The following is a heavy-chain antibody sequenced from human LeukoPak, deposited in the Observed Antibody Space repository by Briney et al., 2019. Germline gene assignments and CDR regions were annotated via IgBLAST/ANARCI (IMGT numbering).Heavy chain of an antibody. V-gene: IGHV1-18*01. CDR3: ASIAAAGLDAFDI. CDR2: ISAYNGNT. D-gene: IGHD6-13*01. Sequence: ASVRVSCKASGYTFTSYGISWVRQAPGQGLEWMGWISAYNGNTNYAQKLQGRVTMTTDTSTSTAYMELRSLRSDDTAVYYCASIAAAGLDAFDIWGQGTMVTVSS. CDR1: GYTFTSYG. J-gene: IGHJ3*02.